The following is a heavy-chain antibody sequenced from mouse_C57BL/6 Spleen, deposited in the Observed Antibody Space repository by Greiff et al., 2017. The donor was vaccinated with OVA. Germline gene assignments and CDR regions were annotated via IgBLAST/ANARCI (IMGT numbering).Heavy chain of an antibody. D-gene: IGHD2-5*01. V-gene: IGHV1-82*01. CDR3: ARSESNYNFDY. CDR1: GYAFSSSW. Sequence: QVQLQQSGPELVKPGASVKISCKASGYAFSSSWMNWVKQRPGKGLEWIGRIYPGDGDTNYNGKFKGKATLTADKSSSTAYMQLSSLTSEYSAVYFCARSESNYNFDYWGQGTTLTVSS. J-gene: IGHJ2*01. CDR2: IYPGDGDT.